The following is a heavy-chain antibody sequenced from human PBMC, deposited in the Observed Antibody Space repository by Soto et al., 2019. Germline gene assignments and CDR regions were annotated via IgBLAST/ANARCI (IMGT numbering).Heavy chain of an antibody. V-gene: IGHV1-3*01. CDR3: ARGKGMEENYYYYGLDI. CDR1: GYSFSTYA. D-gene: IGHD1-1*01. J-gene: IGHJ6*02. Sequence: ASVKVSCKASGYSFSTYAMHWVRQAPGQSLEWMGWINGGTGQTKFSQRFQDRIAITRDTSASTAYMELSSLRSEDTAVYYCARGKGMEENYYYYGLDIWGQGTTVTVSS. CDR2: INGGTGQT.